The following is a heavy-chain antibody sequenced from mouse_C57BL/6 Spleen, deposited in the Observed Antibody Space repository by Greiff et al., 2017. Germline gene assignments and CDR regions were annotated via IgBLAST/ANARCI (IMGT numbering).Heavy chain of an antibody. J-gene: IGHJ4*01. D-gene: IGHD4-1*01. CDR1: GFSLTSYG. CDR2: IWSDGST. V-gene: IGHV2-6-1*01. CDR3: ARHPALTGTGAMDY. Sequence: QVQLKESGPGLVAPSPSLSITCTVSGFSLTSYGVHWVRQPPGKGLEWLVVIWSDGSTTYNSALKSRLSISKDNSKSQVFLKMNSLQTDDTAMYYCARHPALTGTGAMDYWGQGTSVTVSS.